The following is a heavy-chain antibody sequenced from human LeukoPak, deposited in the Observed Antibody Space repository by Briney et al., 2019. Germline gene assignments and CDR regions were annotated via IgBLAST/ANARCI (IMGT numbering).Heavy chain of an antibody. CDR3: ARGWTFKTPLGRVAGTSSRRGRYFDY. V-gene: IGHV4-59*12. Sequence: SGTLSLTCSVSGGSINSYYWSWIRQPPGKGLEWIGYIYYSGNTDYNPSLKSRVTMSVDTSKNQFSLKLSSVTAADTAVYYCARGWTFKTPLGRVAGTSSRRGRYFDYWGQGTLVTVSP. CDR2: IYYSGNT. D-gene: IGHD6-19*01. CDR1: GGSINSYY. J-gene: IGHJ4*02.